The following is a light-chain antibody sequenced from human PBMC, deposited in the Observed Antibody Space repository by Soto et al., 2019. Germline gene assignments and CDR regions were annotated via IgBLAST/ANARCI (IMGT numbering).Light chain of an antibody. CDR3: QQYYSWPLIT. CDR2: GAS. J-gene: IGKJ5*01. V-gene: IGKV3-15*01. Sequence: EIVMTQSPGTLSVSPGERATLSCRASQTVSRHVSWYHHKPGQAPMLIIFGASTRATGIPDRLSGSGSGTDFPLTISFLPSEDFAVYYCQQYYSWPLITFGPGTRLEIK. CDR1: QTVSRH.